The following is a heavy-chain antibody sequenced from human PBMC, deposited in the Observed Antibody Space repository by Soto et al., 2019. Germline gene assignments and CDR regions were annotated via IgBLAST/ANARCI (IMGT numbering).Heavy chain of an antibody. CDR3: AAGYLNWFDP. CDR2: IVVGSGNT. V-gene: IGHV1-58*01. D-gene: IGHD3-16*02. CDR1: GFTFASST. Sequence: SVKVSCKVSGFTFASSTVQWVRQARGQRLECIGWIVVGSGNTNYAQKFQERVTISRDMSTRTAYMELSSLTSEDTAVYYCAAGYLNWFDPWGQGTLVTVPS. J-gene: IGHJ5*02.